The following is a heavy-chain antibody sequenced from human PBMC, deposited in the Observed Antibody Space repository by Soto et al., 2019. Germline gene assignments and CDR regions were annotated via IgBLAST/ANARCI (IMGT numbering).Heavy chain of an antibody. CDR3: AKVHYYDSSGYYNYYYYGMDV. J-gene: IGHJ6*02. Sequence: GGSLRLSCAASGFTFSSYAMSWVRQAPGKGLEWVSAISGSGGSTYYADSVKGRFTISRDNSKNTLYLQMNSLRAEDTAVYYCAKVHYYDSSGYYNYYYYGMDVWGQGTTVTVS. CDR2: ISGSGGST. D-gene: IGHD3-22*01. CDR1: GFTFSSYA. V-gene: IGHV3-23*01.